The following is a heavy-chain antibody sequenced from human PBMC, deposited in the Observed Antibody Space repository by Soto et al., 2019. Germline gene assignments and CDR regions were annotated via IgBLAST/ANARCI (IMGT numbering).Heavy chain of an antibody. V-gene: IGHV3-30*18. CDR1: GFTFSSYG. CDR2: ISYDGSNK. Sequence: QVQLVESGGGVVQPGRSLRLSCAASGFTFSSYGMHWVRQAPGKGLEWVAVISYDGSNKYYADSVKGRFTISRDNSKTTLYLQMNSLRAEDTAVYYCAKDYPVGALDYWGQGTLVTVSS. D-gene: IGHD1-26*01. CDR3: AKDYPVGALDY. J-gene: IGHJ4*02.